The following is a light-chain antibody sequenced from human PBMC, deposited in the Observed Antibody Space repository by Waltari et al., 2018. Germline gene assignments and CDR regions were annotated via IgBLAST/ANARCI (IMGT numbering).Light chain of an antibody. V-gene: IGKV3-15*01. J-gene: IGKJ3*01. CDR3: QQYKNWPRT. Sequence: EIVMTQSPATLSVSPGERATLSCRASQSVSNNLAWYQQNPGQAPRLLIDGAYTRATGISARFRGSGSGTDFTLTINSLQSEDFAVYYCQQYKNWPRTFGPGTKVEIK. CDR1: QSVSNN. CDR2: GAY.